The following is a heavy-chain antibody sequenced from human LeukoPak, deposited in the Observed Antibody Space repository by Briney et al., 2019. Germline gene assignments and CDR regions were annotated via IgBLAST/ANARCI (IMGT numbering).Heavy chain of an antibody. D-gene: IGHD1-26*01. J-gene: IGHJ3*02. CDR1: GFAFSSHW. CDR3: AGKTWDDAFDI. CDR2: ISSSGSTI. Sequence: GGSLRLSCAASGFAFSSHWMNWVRQAPGKGLEWVSYISSSGSTIYYADSVKGRFTISRDNAKNSLYLQMNSLRAEDTAVYYCAGKTWDDAFDIWGQGTMVTVSS. V-gene: IGHV3-48*04.